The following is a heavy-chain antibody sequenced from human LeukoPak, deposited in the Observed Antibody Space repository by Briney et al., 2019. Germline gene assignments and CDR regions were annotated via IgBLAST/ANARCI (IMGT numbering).Heavy chain of an antibody. CDR1: GFTFSSCG. CDR3: VKEQGSGSYRTADY. Sequence: GGTLRLSCAASGFTFSSCGMHWVRQAPGQGLEWVAVITYDGDTTYFEDSVKGRFTISRDTSKSTLYLQMNSLGAEDTAVYYCVKEQGSGSYRTADYWGQGTLVTVSS. D-gene: IGHD3-10*01. J-gene: IGHJ4*02. CDR2: ITYDGDTT. V-gene: IGHV3-30*18.